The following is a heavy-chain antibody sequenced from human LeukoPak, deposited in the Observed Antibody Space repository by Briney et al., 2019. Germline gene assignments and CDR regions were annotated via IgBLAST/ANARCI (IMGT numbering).Heavy chain of an antibody. CDR1: GGSISSYY. V-gene: IGHV4-59*01. CDR2: IYYSGTT. D-gene: IGHD6-13*01. CDR3: ARGVYIAAAQYGY. Sequence: SETLSLTCTLSGGSISSYYWSWIRQPPGKGLGWLGYIYYSGTTNYNPSLKSRVTISVDTSKNQFSLKLSSVTAADTAVYYCARGVYIAAAQYGYWGQGTLVTVSS. J-gene: IGHJ4*02.